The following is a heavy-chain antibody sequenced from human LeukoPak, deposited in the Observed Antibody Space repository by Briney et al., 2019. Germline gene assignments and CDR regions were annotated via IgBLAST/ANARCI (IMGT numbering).Heavy chain of an antibody. J-gene: IGHJ4*02. CDR2: INPNSGGT. V-gene: IGHV1-2*02. Sequence: APVKVSCKASGYTFTGYYMHWVRQAPGQGLEWMGWINPNSGGTNYAQKFQGRVTMTRDTSISTAYMELSRLRSDDTAVYYCARGGGRDGYNLFYWGQGTLVTVSS. D-gene: IGHD5-24*01. CDR1: GYTFTGYY. CDR3: ARGGGRDGYNLFY.